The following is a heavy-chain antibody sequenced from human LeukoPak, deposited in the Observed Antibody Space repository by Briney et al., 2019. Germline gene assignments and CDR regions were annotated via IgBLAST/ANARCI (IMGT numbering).Heavy chain of an antibody. D-gene: IGHD2-21*02. CDR3: AKFNADPVVVTAGIGYYYMDV. CDR2: ISSSSSYI. V-gene: IGHV3-21*04. J-gene: IGHJ6*03. CDR1: GFTFSSYS. Sequence: PGGSLRLSCAASGFTFSSYSMNWVRQAPGKGLEWVSSISSSSSYIYYADSVKGRFTISRDNAKNSLYLQMNSLRAEDTAVYYCAKFNADPVVVTAGIGYYYMDVWGKGTTVTVSS.